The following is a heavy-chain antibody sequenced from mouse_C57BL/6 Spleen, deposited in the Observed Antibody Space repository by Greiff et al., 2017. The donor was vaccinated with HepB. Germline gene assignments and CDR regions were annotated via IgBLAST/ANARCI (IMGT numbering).Heavy chain of an antibody. CDR1: GYTFTSYW. CDR2: IYPGSGST. V-gene: IGHV1-55*01. CDR3: ARRFYYDYDGGFAY. D-gene: IGHD2-4*01. J-gene: IGHJ3*01. Sequence: QVQLQQPGAELVKPGASVKMSCKASGYTFTSYWITWVKQRPGQGLEWIGDIYPGSGSTNYNEKFKSKATLTVDTSSSTAYMQLSSLTSEDSAVYYCARRFYYDYDGGFAYWGQGTLVTVSA.